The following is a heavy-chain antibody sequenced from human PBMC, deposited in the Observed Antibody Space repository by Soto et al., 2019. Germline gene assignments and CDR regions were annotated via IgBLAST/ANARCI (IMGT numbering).Heavy chain of an antibody. D-gene: IGHD3-10*02. CDR1: GFIFSSYA. Sequence: EVQLLESGGGLVQPGGSLRLSCAASGFIFSSYAMSWVRQAPGKGLEWVSAINRSGDRTYYADAVKGRFTISRDNSKKALYLQMNSLRAEDTAVYYCATEIRGFNYVNPFDYWGQGTLITVSS. V-gene: IGHV3-23*01. CDR2: INRSGDRT. J-gene: IGHJ4*02. CDR3: ATEIRGFNYVNPFDY.